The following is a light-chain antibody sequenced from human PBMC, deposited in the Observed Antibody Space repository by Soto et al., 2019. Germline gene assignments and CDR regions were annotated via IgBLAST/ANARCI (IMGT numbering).Light chain of an antibody. J-gene: IGKJ5*01. CDR1: QSVDSY. Sequence: EIVLTQSPASLSLSPGERATLSCMASQSVDSYLVWYQQKPGQAPRLLIFGASNRATGIPARFSGSGSGTDFTLTINSLEPEDFAVYYCQQRDSWPITFGQGTRLEIK. CDR2: GAS. CDR3: QQRDSWPIT. V-gene: IGKV3-11*01.